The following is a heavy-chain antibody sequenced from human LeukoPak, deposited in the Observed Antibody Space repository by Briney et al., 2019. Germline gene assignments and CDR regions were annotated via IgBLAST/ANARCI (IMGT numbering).Heavy chain of an antibody. V-gene: IGHV3-21*01. CDR1: GLTLSVYH. CDR2: ITTISHYI. Sequence: GGSLRLSCAPAGLTLSVYHMNWVRHAPGKGLEWLSSITTISHYIYYAGAVGGRFTISRDNAKNSLYLQMNSLRGEDTAVYYCARSGGPGTYHQLRYNWFDPWGQGTLVTVSS. CDR3: ARSGGPGTYHQLRYNWFDP. J-gene: IGHJ5*02. D-gene: IGHD3-10*01.